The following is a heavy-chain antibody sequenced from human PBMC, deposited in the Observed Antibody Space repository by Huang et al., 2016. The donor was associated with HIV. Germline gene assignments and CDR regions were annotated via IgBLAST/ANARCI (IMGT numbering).Heavy chain of an antibody. D-gene: IGHD6-13*01. CDR3: AKGGSAAAVLDF. Sequence: QVQLVESGGGVVQPGRSLRISCAASGFTFSSYGMHWARQAPGKGLEWVAVISYDGKTKYYADSVKGRFSISRDNSKTTVYLQLNSLRVEDTAVYYCAKGGSAAAVLDFWGQGTLVTVSS. CDR1: GFTFSSYG. V-gene: IGHV3-30*18. CDR2: ISYDGKTK. J-gene: IGHJ4*02.